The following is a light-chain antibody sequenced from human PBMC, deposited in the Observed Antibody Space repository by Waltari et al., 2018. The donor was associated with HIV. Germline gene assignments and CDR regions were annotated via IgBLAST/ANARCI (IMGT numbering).Light chain of an antibody. V-gene: IGLV1-47*01. CDR1: SSNVGTNY. CDR3: AVWDDNLSAWV. J-gene: IGLJ3*02. Sequence: QSVLTQSPSASGTPGQRVPISCSGSSSNVGTNYVYWFQQIPGTGPKLLIYWGSQRPSGFPDRFSDSKSGTSASLAISGLRSEDEADYYCAVWDDNLSAWVFGGGTRLTVL. CDR2: WGS.